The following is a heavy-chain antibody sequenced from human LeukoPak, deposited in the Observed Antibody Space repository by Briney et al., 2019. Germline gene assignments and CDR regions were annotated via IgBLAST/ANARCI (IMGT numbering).Heavy chain of an antibody. CDR2: ISGSGGST. D-gene: IGHD1-14*01. CDR1: GFTFSSYA. V-gene: IGHV3-23*01. CDR3: AKDHDSEPFDY. Sequence: GGSLRLSCTASGFTFSSYAMSWVRQAPGKGLERVSAISGSGGSTYYADSVKGRFTISRDNSKNTLYLQMNSLRAEDTAVYYCAKDHDSEPFDYWGQGTLVTVSS. J-gene: IGHJ4*02.